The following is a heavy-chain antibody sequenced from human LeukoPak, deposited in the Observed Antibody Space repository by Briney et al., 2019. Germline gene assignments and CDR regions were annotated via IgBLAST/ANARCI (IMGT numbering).Heavy chain of an antibody. Sequence: SETLSLTCTVSGGSISSSSYYWGWIRQPPGKGLEWIGSIYYSGSTYYNPSLKSRVTISVDTSKNQFSLKLSSVTAADTAVYYCARHIVVVPAARGPNWFDPWGQGTLVTVSS. CDR2: IYYSGST. D-gene: IGHD2-2*01. CDR3: ARHIVVVPAARGPNWFDP. J-gene: IGHJ5*02. CDR1: GGSISSSSYY. V-gene: IGHV4-39*01.